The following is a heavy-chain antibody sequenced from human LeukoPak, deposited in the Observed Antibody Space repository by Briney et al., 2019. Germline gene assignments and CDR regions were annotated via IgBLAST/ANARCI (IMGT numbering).Heavy chain of an antibody. CDR2: ISGSGGST. D-gene: IGHD6-13*01. J-gene: IGHJ4*02. CDR1: GFTFSSYA. CDR3: AKVIAGYSSSWYGY. V-gene: IGHV3-23*01. Sequence: GGSLRLSCAASGFTFSSYAMSWVRQAPGKGLEWVSAISGSGGSTYYADSVKGRFTISSDNSKNTLYLQMNSLRAEDTAVYYCAKVIAGYSSSWYGYWGQGTLVTVSS.